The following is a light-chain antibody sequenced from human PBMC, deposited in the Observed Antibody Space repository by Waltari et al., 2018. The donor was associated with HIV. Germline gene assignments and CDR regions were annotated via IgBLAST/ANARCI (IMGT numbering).Light chain of an antibody. J-gene: IGLJ2*01. CDR1: RSNIGRNS. Sequence: QSALTQPPSASGTPGQRVTISCSGSRSNIGRNSVTWYQQLPGTAPRLLIFKNNQRPSGVPDRFSGSKSGTSASLAISGLQSEDEADYYCAAWDDNLNGLFGGGTKLTVL. V-gene: IGLV1-44*01. CDR3: AAWDDNLNGL. CDR2: KNN.